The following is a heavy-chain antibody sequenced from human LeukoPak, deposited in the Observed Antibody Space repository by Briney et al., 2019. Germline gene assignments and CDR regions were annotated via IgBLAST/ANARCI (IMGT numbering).Heavy chain of an antibody. CDR3: AREHGNYLRH. CDR1: GITFSSYS. CDR2: ISTSGSTL. J-gene: IGHJ4*02. D-gene: IGHD1-7*01. Sequence: GGSLRLSCAASGITFSSYSMTWVRQAPGKGLEWVSYISTSGSTLHYADSVKGRFTVSRDNANNSLYLRMNSLRAEDTAVYYCAREHGNYLRHWGQGTLVTVSS. V-gene: IGHV3-48*01.